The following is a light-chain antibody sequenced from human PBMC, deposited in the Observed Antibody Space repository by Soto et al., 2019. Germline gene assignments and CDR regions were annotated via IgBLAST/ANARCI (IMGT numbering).Light chain of an antibody. CDR1: SPNIGSNT. CDR3: ATWDDSLNGQVV. J-gene: IGLJ2*01. CDR2: SNN. Sequence: QSVLTQPPSASGTPGQRVTISCSGSSPNIGSNTVNWYQQLPGTAPKLVMYSNNQRPSGVPDRFSGSKSGTSASLAISGLHPDDEADYYCATWDDSLNGQVVFGGGTKLTVL. V-gene: IGLV1-44*01.